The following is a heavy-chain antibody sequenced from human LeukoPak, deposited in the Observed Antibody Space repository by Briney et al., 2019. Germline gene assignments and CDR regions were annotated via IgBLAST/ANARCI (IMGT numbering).Heavy chain of an antibody. Sequence: GGSLRLSCAASGFTFSSYEMNWVRQAPGKGLEWVSYISSSGSTIYYADSVKGRFTISRDNAKNSLYLQMNSLRAEDTAVYYCARVTVGYFDYWGQGTLVTVSS. CDR1: GFTFSSYE. J-gene: IGHJ4*02. V-gene: IGHV3-48*03. CDR3: ARVTVGYFDY. CDR2: ISSSGSTI. D-gene: IGHD4-17*01.